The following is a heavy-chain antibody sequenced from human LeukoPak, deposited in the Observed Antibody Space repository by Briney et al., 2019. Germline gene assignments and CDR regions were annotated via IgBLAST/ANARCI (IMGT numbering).Heavy chain of an antibody. CDR2: ISSNGGST. CDR3: ARGRNTMVRGVIILPRNYMDV. Sequence: PGGSLRLSCAASGFTFSSYAMHWVRQAPGKGLEYVSAISSNGGSTYYANSVKGRFTISRDNSKNTLYLQMGSLRAEDMAVYYCARGRNTMVRGVIILPRNYMDVWGKGTTVTISS. J-gene: IGHJ6*03. CDR1: GFTFSSYA. V-gene: IGHV3-64*01. D-gene: IGHD3-10*01.